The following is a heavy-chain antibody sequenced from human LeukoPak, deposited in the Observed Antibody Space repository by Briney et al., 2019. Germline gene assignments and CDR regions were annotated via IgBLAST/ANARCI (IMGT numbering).Heavy chain of an antibody. Sequence: GGSLRLSCAASGFTFDDYAMHWVRQAPGKGLEWVSGISWNSGSIGYADSVKGRFTISRDNAKNSLYLQMNSLRTEDTALYYCAKDSTAAGTWKFHLGAGYYFDYWGQGTLVTVSS. D-gene: IGHD6-13*01. CDR2: ISWNSGSI. J-gene: IGHJ4*02. CDR1: GFTFDDYA. V-gene: IGHV3-9*01. CDR3: AKDSTAAGTWKFHLGAGYYFDY.